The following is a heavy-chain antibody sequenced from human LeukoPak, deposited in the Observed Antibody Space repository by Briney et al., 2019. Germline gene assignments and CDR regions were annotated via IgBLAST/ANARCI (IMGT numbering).Heavy chain of an antibody. D-gene: IGHD2-15*01. CDR2: IYYSGST. J-gene: IGHJ5*02. CDR1: GGSISSGGYY. V-gene: IGHV4-31*03. Sequence: SETLSLTCTVSGGSISSGGYYWSWIRQHPGKGLEWIGYIYYSGSTYYNPSLKSRVTISVDTSKNQFSLKPSSVTAADTAVYYCARIVVVVAASGDWFDPWGQGTLVTVSS. CDR3: ARIVVVVAASGDWFDP.